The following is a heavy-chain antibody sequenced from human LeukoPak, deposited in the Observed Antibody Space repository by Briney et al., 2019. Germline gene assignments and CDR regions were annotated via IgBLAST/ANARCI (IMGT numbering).Heavy chain of an antibody. Sequence: GASVKVSCKASGYTFTSYGISWVRQAPGQGLEWMGWISAYNGNTNYAQKLQGRVTMTTDTSTSTAYMELRCLRSDDTAIYYCAREYYDSNRRDFFDYWGQGTLVTVSS. CDR3: AREYYDSNRRDFFDY. V-gene: IGHV1-18*01. CDR2: ISAYNGNT. D-gene: IGHD3-22*01. CDR1: GYTFTSYG. J-gene: IGHJ4*02.